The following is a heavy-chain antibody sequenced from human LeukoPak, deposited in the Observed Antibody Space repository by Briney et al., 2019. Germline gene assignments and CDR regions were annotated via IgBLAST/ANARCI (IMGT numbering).Heavy chain of an antibody. D-gene: IGHD1-26*01. CDR2: INPNSGGT. CDR3: ARAYYDHFDAFDI. Sequence: GASVKVSCKASGYTFTGYYMHWVRQAPGQGLEWMGRINPNSGGTNYAQKFQGRVTMTRDTSISTAYMELSRLRSDDTAVYYRARAYYDHFDAFDIWGQGTMATVSS. J-gene: IGHJ3*02. V-gene: IGHV1-2*06. CDR1: GYTFTGYY.